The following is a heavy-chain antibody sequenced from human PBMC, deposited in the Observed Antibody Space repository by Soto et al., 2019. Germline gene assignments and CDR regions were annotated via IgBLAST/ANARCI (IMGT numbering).Heavy chain of an antibody. CDR2: IWYDGSNK. J-gene: IGHJ4*02. D-gene: IGHD2-21*01. V-gene: IGHV3-33*08. CDR3: ARGLHSLFDY. CDR1: GFTFSSYG. Sequence: QTGGSLRLSCAASGFTFSSYGMHWVRQAPGKGLEWVAVIWYDGSNKYYADSVKGRFTISRDNSNNSLYVQMTSLRAEDTAVYYCARGLHSLFDYWGQGTLVTVSS.